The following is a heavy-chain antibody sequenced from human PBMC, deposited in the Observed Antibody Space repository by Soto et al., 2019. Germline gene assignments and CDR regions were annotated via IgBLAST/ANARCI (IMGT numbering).Heavy chain of an antibody. V-gene: IGHV4-59*01. CDR2: IYYSGST. CDR1: NGSISNYY. Sequence: SETLSLTCAVSNGSISNYYWSWIRQSPGKGLEWIGYIYYSGSTKYNPSLKSRVTISVDTSKNQFSLNLSSVTAADTAIYYCARDNFWSGNSGYYYYMDVWGKGTTVTVSS. J-gene: IGHJ6*03. D-gene: IGHD3-3*01. CDR3: ARDNFWSGNSGYYYYMDV.